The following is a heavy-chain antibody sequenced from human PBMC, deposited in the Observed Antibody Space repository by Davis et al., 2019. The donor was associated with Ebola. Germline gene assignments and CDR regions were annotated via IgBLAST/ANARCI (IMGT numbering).Heavy chain of an antibody. CDR1: GDSVSSNSGA. J-gene: IGHJ4*02. V-gene: IGHV6-1*01. CDR2: TFYRSKWHS. D-gene: IGHD2-15*01. Sequence: SQTLSLTCAISGDSVSSNSGAWHWLRQSPSRGLEWLGRTFYRSKWHSNYADSVKSRVTINPDTSQNQFTLQLNSVTPEDTAVYYCAQAVEGHFDHWGQGTLVTVSS. CDR3: AQAVEGHFDH.